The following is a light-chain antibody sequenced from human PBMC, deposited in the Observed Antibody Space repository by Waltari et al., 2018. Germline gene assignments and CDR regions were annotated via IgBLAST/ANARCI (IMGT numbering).Light chain of an antibody. CDR1: QGISSW. V-gene: IGKV1-12*01. CDR2: GAS. CDR3: QQGNSFPPT. J-gene: IGKJ1*01. Sequence: EIQLTQSPSSVSASVGDIVTTTCRASQGISSWLAWYQQKPGKGPNLLIFGASTLQTGVPSRFSGSGSGTDFTLTISGLHPEDSATYFCQQGNSFPPTFGQGTRVEIK.